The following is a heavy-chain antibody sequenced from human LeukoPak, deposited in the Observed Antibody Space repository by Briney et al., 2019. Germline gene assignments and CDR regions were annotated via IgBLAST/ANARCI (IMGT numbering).Heavy chain of an antibody. D-gene: IGHD3-3*01. CDR3: AREPLGGITISGVPY. J-gene: IGHJ4*02. CDR1: GFTFSSYA. Sequence: GKSLRLSCAASGFTFSSYAVHWVRQAPGKGLEWVAFISLDGGEKYYSDSVKGRFTISRDNSKNTLYLQMNSLRAEDTAVYYCAREPLGGITISGVPYWGQGTLVTVSS. V-gene: IGHV3-30*04. CDR2: ISLDGGEK.